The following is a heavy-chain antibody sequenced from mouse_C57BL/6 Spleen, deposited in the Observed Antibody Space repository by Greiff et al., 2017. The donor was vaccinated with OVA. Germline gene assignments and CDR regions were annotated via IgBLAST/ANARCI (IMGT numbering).Heavy chain of an antibody. CDR2: IYPGSGST. D-gene: IGHD3-1*01. CDR3: ARSGGAQLQGPFDY. CDR1: GYTFTSYW. V-gene: IGHV1-55*01. Sequence: QVQLQQPGAELVKPGASVKMSCKASGYTFTSYWITWVKQRPGQGLEGIGDIYPGSGSTNYNEKFKSKATLTVDTSSSTAYMQRSSLTSEDSAVYYCARSGGAQLQGPFDYWGQGTTLTVSS. J-gene: IGHJ2*01.